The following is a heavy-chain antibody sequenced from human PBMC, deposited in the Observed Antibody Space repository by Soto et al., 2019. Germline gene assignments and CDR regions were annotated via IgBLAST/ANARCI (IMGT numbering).Heavy chain of an antibody. CDR2: INHSGST. CDR3: ARGPITTNPRFDP. CDR1: GGSFSGYY. V-gene: IGHV4-34*01. Sequence: PSETLSLTCAVYGGSFSGYYWSWIRQSPGKGLEWIGEINHSGSTNYNPSLKSRVTISVDTSKNQFSLKLSSVTAADTAVYYRARGPITTNPRFDPWGQGTLVTVSS. J-gene: IGHJ5*02. D-gene: IGHD3-22*01.